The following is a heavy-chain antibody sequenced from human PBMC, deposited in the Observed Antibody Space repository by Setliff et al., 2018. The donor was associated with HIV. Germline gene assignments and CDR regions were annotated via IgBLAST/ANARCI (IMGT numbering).Heavy chain of an antibody. J-gene: IGHJ4*02. V-gene: IGHV3-23*05. D-gene: IGHD2-8*02. CDR3: VKDAYSTGKPGIS. CDR2: VSNTGRRT. Sequence: GGSLRLSCAASTFSVSEYAMSWVRQAPGKGLEWVSAVSNTGRRTFYADSVKGRFTISKDNFENVVYLQMNSRRVDDTAVYYCVKDAYSTGKPGISWGQGTQVTVSS. CDR1: TFSVSEYA.